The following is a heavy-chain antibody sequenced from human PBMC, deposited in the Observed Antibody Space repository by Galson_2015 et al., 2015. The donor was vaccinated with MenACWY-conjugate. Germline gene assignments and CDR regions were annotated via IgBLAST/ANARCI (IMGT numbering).Heavy chain of an antibody. CDR2: IYHSGST. CDR1: GGSISSSNW. D-gene: IGHD3-22*01. Sequence: ETLSLTCAVSGGSISSSNWWSWVRQPPGKGLEWIGEIYHSGSTNYNPSLKSRVTISVDKSKNQFSLKMSSVTAADTAVYYCARAARDSSGYYYVPYFDYWGQGTLVTVSS. V-gene: IGHV4-4*02. J-gene: IGHJ4*02. CDR3: ARAARDSSGYYYVPYFDY.